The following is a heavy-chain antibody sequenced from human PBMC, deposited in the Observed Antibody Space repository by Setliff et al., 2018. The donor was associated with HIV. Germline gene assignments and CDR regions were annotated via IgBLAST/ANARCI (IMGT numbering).Heavy chain of an antibody. CDR3: AREIQFSATTYYYYYMDD. J-gene: IGHJ6*03. CDR1: GGSISSYY. CDR2: IYASGRT. Sequence: SETLSLTCTVSGGSISSYYWSWIRQPAGKGLEWIGRIYASGRTNYNPSLKSRVTLSVDTSKNQFSLKVTSVTAADTAAYYCAREIQFSATTYYYYYMDDWGRGTTGTVSS. V-gene: IGHV4-4*07. D-gene: IGHD5-18*01.